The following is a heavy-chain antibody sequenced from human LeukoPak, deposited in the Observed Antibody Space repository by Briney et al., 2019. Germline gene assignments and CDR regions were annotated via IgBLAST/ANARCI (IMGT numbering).Heavy chain of an antibody. J-gene: IGHJ4*02. CDR1: GLTFINAW. CDR3: TREPYYYDSSGNYLWYFDY. Sequence: GGSLRLSCAASGLTFINAWMNWVRQAPGKGLEWVGQIKTKADGGTTDYAAPVKGRFTISRDDSKSTLYLQMNSLKTEDTAVYYCTREPYYYDSSGNYLWYFDYWGQGTLVTVSS. V-gene: IGHV3-15*01. CDR2: IKTKADGGTT. D-gene: IGHD3-22*01.